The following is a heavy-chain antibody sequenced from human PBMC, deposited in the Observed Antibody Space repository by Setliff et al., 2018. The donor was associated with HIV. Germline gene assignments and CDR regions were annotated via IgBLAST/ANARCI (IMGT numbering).Heavy chain of an antibody. CDR1: GYTFTTYG. V-gene: IGHV1-18*04. CDR2: INSYNGNT. Sequence: ASVKVSCKASGYTFTTYGINWVRQAPGQGLEWMGWINSYNGNTKFAQKFQGRVTMTTDTSTTTAFMELRSLKADDTGIYYCSRSGVPPYYYYGMDVWGQGTTVTVSS. CDR3: SRSGVPPYYYYGMDV. D-gene: IGHD3-10*01. J-gene: IGHJ6*02.